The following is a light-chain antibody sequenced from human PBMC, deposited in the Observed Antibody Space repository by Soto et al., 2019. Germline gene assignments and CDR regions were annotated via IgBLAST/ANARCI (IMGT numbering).Light chain of an antibody. Sequence: EIVLAQSPGTLSLSPGDTATLSCRASQSVGLYLAWYQQKPGQPPRLLVYDVSNRATGIPARFSGSGSETDFKLTISTLEPEYFAVYYCQQRSDWPPTLTFGQGTKVEI. CDR3: QQRSDWPPTLT. CDR1: QSVGLY. V-gene: IGKV3-11*01. J-gene: IGKJ1*01. CDR2: DVS.